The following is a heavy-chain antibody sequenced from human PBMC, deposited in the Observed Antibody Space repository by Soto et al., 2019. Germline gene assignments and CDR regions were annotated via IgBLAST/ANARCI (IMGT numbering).Heavy chain of an antibody. CDR1: GGSFTDYY. V-gene: IGHV4-34*01. Sequence: KASETLSLTCAVYGGSFTDYYWSWIRQPPGKGLEWIGEITHTGGFDSNPSLGSRATISVDTTKNQFSLKLSSVTTADTALYYCARGRQRPSAAYKGHGYYGMDVWGQGTTVTVSS. CDR3: ARGRQRPSAAYKGHGYYGMDV. J-gene: IGHJ6*02. D-gene: IGHD2-2*01. CDR2: ITHTGGF.